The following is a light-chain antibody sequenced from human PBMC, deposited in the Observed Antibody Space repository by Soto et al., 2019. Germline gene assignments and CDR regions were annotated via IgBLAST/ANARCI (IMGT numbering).Light chain of an antibody. Sequence: EIVLTQSPGTLSLSPGQRATLSCRASQGITSKFVSWYQQRPGQPPRLLIYAASTRATVIPDRLNGSGSETDFTLTISRLEPEDFAVYYFQQYGGSPTLAFGEGTKVEI. J-gene: IGKJ4*01. CDR3: QQYGGSPTLA. CDR1: QGITSKF. V-gene: IGKV3-20*01. CDR2: AAS.